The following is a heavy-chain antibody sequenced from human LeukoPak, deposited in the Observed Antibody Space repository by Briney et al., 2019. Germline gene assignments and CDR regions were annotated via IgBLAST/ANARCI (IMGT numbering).Heavy chain of an antibody. CDR3: TRDYRGKDV. V-gene: IGHV3-7*01. CDR1: GFTFSTYW. Sequence: GGSLRLSCAASGFTFSTYWMSWVRQAPGKGLEWVANIKQDGSDKFYADSMKGRFTISRDNAKNSVYLQMDSLRVEDTAVYYCTRDYRGKDVWGRGTTVTVTS. J-gene: IGHJ6*02. CDR2: IKQDGSDK. D-gene: IGHD3-16*02.